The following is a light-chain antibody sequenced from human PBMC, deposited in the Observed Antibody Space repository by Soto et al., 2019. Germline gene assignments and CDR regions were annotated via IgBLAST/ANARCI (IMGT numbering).Light chain of an antibody. CDR1: QSISTW. Sequence: DIQRTQSPSTLSASVGDRVSITCRASQSISTWLACYHPQSGKAPKLLISVASSLESGVPARFSGSGSGTECSLAISSLQPDDFATSYCQQYNYYPYTFGEGTTLEIK. V-gene: IGKV1-5*01. CDR3: QQYNYYPYT. J-gene: IGKJ2*01. CDR2: VAS.